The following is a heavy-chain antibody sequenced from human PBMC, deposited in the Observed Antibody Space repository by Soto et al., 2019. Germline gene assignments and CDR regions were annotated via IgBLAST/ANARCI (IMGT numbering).Heavy chain of an antibody. D-gene: IGHD2-15*01. J-gene: IGHJ4*02. CDR1: GGYLSSYY. CDR3: ATTSCSGGSCYKIDY. CDR2: IYYSGST. V-gene: IGHV4-59*06. Sequence: SETLCLTCTVAGGYLSSYYWSWIRQHQGKGLEWIGYIYYSGSTYYNPSLKSRVTISVDTSRNQFSLKLSSVTAADTAVYYCATTSCSGGSCYKIDYWGQGTLVTVSS.